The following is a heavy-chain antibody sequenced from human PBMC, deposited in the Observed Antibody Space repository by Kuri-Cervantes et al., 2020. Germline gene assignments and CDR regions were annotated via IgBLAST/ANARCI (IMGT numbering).Heavy chain of an antibody. J-gene: IGHJ4*02. CDR3: ARGITMIVVKVPLDY. CDR2: IGTGGDT. V-gene: IGHV3-47*02. CDR1: GFAFSSYV. Sequence: GGSLRLSCAASGFAFSSYVLHWVRRAPGKGPEWVSAIGTGGDTYYADSVKGRFTIFRDNSKNTLYLQMNSLRAEDTAVYYCARGITMIVVKVPLDYWGQGTLVTVSS. D-gene: IGHD3-22*01.